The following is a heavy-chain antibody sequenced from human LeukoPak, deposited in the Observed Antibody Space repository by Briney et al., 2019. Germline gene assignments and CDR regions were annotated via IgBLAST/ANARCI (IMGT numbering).Heavy chain of an antibody. CDR1: GDSLASGAFC. Sequence: SETLSLTCTVSGDSLASGAFCWAWIRQSPGKGLEGIGNVYYSGSTQYNPSLRGRFSISMDKTKNQFSLNLNSVSVTDTAIYYCARRDYAAWFDPWGQGTLVTVSS. J-gene: IGHJ5*02. CDR3: ARRDYAAWFDP. CDR2: VYYSGST. D-gene: IGHD4-17*01. V-gene: IGHV4-39*01.